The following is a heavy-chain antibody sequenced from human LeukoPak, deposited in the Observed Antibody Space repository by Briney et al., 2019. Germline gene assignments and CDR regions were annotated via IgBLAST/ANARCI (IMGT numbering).Heavy chain of an antibody. J-gene: IGHJ5*02. D-gene: IGHD3-10*01. CDR3: ARDDLHSGFDP. Sequence: SETLSLTCTVSGGSISSGDYYWSWIRQPPGEGLEWIGYIYYSGSTYYNPSLKSRVTISVDTSKNQFSLKLSSVTAADTAVYYCARDDLHSGFDPWGQGTLVTVSS. CDR2: IYYSGST. V-gene: IGHV4-30-4*08. CDR1: GGSISSGDYY.